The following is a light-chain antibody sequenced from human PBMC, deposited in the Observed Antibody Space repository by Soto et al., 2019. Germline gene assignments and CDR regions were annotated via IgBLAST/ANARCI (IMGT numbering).Light chain of an antibody. CDR3: QQYNNWPPLT. J-gene: IGKJ4*01. CDR1: QRVSST. Sequence: EIVMTQSPATLSVSAGERVTLSCRASQRVSSTLACSQQKPGQAPRLLIYGASTLATAIPARFSGSGSGTEFALTISSLQSEDFAVYYCQQYNNWPPLTFGGGTKVEIK. CDR2: GAS. V-gene: IGKV3D-15*01.